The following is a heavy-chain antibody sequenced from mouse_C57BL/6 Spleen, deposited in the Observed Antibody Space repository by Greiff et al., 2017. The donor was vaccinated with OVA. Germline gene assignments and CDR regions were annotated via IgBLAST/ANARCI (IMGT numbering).Heavy chain of an antibody. CDR1: GYTFTSYT. D-gene: IGHD1-1*01. Sequence: VQLVESGAELARPGASVKMSCKASGYTFTSYTMHWVKQRPGQGLEWIGYINPSSGYTKYNQKFKDKATLTADKSSSTAYMQLSSLTSEDSAVYYCARGGSSYGGFPYWGQGTLVTVSA. CDR3: ARGGSSYGGFPY. J-gene: IGHJ3*01. CDR2: INPSSGYT. V-gene: IGHV1-4*01.